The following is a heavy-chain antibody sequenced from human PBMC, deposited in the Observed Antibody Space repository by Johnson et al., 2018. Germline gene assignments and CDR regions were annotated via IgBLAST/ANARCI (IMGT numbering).Heavy chain of an antibody. CDR2: IRGSGGST. V-gene: IGHV3-23*04. J-gene: IGHJ6*02. D-gene: IGHD4-11*01. CDR3: ARDTVRERGYRGYYYYYGMDV. Sequence: VQLGEAGGGLVQPGGSLGLSCAASGFTFSSYAMSWVRQAPGKGLEWVSAIRGSGGSTYYADSVKGRFTISRDNAKNSLYLQMNSLRAEDTAVYYCARDTVRERGYRGYYYYYGMDVWGQGTTVTVSS. CDR1: GFTFSSYA.